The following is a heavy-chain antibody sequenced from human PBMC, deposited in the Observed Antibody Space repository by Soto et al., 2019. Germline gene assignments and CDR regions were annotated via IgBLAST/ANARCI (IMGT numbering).Heavy chain of an antibody. CDR1: GFTFSSYS. D-gene: IGHD6-13*01. V-gene: IGHV3-21*01. CDR2: ISSSSSYI. J-gene: IGHJ4*02. Sequence: EVQLVESGGGLVKPGGSLRLSCAASGFTFSSYSMNWVRQAPGKGLEWVSYISSSSSYIYYADSVKGRFTISRDNAKNSLYLQMNSLRAEDTAVYYCARGGGIAAAGTLNYWGQGTLVTVSS. CDR3: ARGGGIAAAGTLNY.